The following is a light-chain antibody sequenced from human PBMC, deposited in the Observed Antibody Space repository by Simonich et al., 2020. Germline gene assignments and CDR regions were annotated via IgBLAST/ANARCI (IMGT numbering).Light chain of an antibody. V-gene: IGLV1-44*01. CDR1: SSNIGSNT. CDR3: AAWDDSLNGPV. Sequence: QSVLTQPPSASGTPGPRVTISCSGSSSNIGSNTVNWYQQLPGTAPKLLIYRNNQRPSGVPDRFSGSKSGTSAALAISGLQSEDEADYYCAAWDDSLNGPVFGGGTKLTVL. CDR2: RNN. J-gene: IGLJ3*02.